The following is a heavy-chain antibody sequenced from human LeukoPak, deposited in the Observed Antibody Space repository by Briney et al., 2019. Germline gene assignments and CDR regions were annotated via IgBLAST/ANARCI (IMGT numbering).Heavy chain of an antibody. Sequence: GGSLRLSCAASGFTFSSYWMSWVRQAPGKGLEWVANIKQDGSEKYYVDSVKGRFTISRDNAKNSLYLQMNSLRAEDTAVYYCAKRLLVLAAAGLGIDYWGQGTLVTVSS. J-gene: IGHJ4*02. V-gene: IGHV3-7*01. D-gene: IGHD6-13*01. CDR1: GFTFSSYW. CDR3: AKRLLVLAAAGLGIDY. CDR2: IKQDGSEK.